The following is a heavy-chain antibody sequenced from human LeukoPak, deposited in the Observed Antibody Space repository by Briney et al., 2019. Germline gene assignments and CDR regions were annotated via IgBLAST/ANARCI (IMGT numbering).Heavy chain of an antibody. D-gene: IGHD2-2*01. V-gene: IGHV3-48*03. CDR2: ISSSGSTI. J-gene: IGHJ6*03. CDR1: GFTFSSYG. Sequence: GGSLRLSCAASGFTFSSYGMNWVRQAPGKGLEWVSYISSSGSTIYYADSVKGRFTISRDNAKNSLYMQMNSLRAEDTAVYYCARGDCSSTSCYAYYYYYYMDVWGKGTTVTVSS. CDR3: ARGDCSSTSCYAYYYYYYMDV.